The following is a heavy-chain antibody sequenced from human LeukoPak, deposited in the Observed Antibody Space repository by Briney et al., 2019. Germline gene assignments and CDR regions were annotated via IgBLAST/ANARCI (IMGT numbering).Heavy chain of an antibody. J-gene: IGHJ4*02. D-gene: IGHD4-17*01. Sequence: PGRSLRLSCAASGFTFSSYGVHWVRQAPGKGLEWVAVIAFDGTNKYYADSVKGRFTISRDNSKNTLYLQMNSLRAEDTAVYYCAKGTGGDYVPWVDYWGQGTLVTVSS. V-gene: IGHV3-30*18. CDR2: IAFDGTNK. CDR3: AKGTGGDYVPWVDY. CDR1: GFTFSSYG.